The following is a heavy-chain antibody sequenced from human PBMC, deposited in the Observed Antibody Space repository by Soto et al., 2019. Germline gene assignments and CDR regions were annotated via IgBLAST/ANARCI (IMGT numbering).Heavy chain of an antibody. CDR1: GGTFSSYA. V-gene: IGHV1-69*01. Sequence: QVQLVQSGAEVKKPGSSVKVSCKASGGTFSSYAISWVRQAPGQGLEWMGGIIPIFGTANYAQKFQGRVTITADESTSTAYMELSSLRSEDTAVYYCARGAMVRGVRGYYYYGMDVWGQGTTVTVSS. D-gene: IGHD3-10*01. J-gene: IGHJ6*02. CDR3: ARGAMVRGVRGYYYYGMDV. CDR2: IIPIFGTA.